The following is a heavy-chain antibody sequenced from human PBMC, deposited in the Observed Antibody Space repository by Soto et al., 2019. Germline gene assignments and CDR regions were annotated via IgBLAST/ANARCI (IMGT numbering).Heavy chain of an antibody. J-gene: IGHJ6*02. D-gene: IGHD3-3*01. CDR3: ARARTYYDFWSGPVSVSGMDV. V-gene: IGHV1-18*04. CDR1: GYTFTSYG. Sequence: ASVKVSCKASGYTFTSYGISWVRQAPGQGLEWMGWISAYNGNTNYAQKLQGRVTMTTDTSTSTACMELRSLRSDDTAVYYCARARTYYDFWSGPVSVSGMDVWGQGTTVTVSS. CDR2: ISAYNGNT.